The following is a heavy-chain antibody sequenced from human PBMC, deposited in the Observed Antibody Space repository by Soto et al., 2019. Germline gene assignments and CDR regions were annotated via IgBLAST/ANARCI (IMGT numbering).Heavy chain of an antibody. CDR1: GFTFSSYG. D-gene: IGHD3-22*01. V-gene: IGHV3-33*01. CDR3: ARERCDDISGYYVCHAFDI. J-gene: IGHJ3*02. Sequence: QVQLVESGGGVVQPGRSLRLSCAASGFTFSSYGMHWVRQAPGKGLEWVAVIWYDGSNKYYADSVKGRFTISRDNSKNTLYLQMNSLRAEDTAVYYCARERCDDISGYYVCHAFDIWGQGTMVNVSS. CDR2: IWYDGSNK.